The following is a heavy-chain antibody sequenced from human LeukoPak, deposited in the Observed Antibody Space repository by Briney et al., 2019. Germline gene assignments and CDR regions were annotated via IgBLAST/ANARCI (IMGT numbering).Heavy chain of an antibody. Sequence: SVKVSCKASGGTFSSYAISWVRQAPGQGLEWMGGIIPIFGTANYAQKFQGRVTITADESTSTAYMELSSLRSEDTAVYYCARGGYYYDSSGYSHLPDYWGQGTLVTVSA. CDR3: ARGGYYYDSSGYSHLPDY. V-gene: IGHV1-69*13. CDR1: GGTFSSYA. CDR2: IIPIFGTA. D-gene: IGHD3-22*01. J-gene: IGHJ4*02.